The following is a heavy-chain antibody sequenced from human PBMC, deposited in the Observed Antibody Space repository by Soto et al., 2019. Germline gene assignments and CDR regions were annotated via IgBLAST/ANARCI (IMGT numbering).Heavy chain of an antibody. CDR3: AAYFAPRIVLVPAALGYYGMDV. CDR2: IVVGSGNT. CDR1: GFTFTSSA. D-gene: IGHD2-2*01. Sequence: SVKVSCKASGFTFTSSAVQWVRQARGQRLEWIGWIVVGSGNTNYAQKFQERVNITRDMSTSTAYMELSSLRSEDTEVYYCAAYFAPRIVLVPAALGYYGMDVWGQGTTVTVSS. J-gene: IGHJ6*02. V-gene: IGHV1-58*01.